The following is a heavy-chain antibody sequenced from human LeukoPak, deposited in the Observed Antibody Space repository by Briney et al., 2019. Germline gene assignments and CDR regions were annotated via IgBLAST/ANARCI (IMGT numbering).Heavy chain of an antibody. J-gene: IGHJ5*02. CDR2: INHSGST. D-gene: IGHD3-22*01. CDR3: ARHRRNYYNSSGSKFDP. CDR1: GGSFSGYY. Sequence: SETLSLTCAVYGGSFSGYYWSWIRQPPGKGLEWIGEINHSGSTNYNPSLKSRVTISVDTSKNQFSLKLSPVTAADTAVYYCARHRRNYYNSSGSKFDPWGQGTLVTVSS. V-gene: IGHV4-34*01.